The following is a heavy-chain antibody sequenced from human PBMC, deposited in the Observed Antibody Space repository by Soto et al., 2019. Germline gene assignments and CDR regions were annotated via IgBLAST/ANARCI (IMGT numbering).Heavy chain of an antibody. CDR3: ARDVRGSGSYYADVYAFDI. V-gene: IGHV3-33*01. CDR1: GFTFSSYG. CDR2: IWYDGSNK. J-gene: IGHJ3*02. Sequence: GGSLRLSCAASGFTFSSYGMHWVRQAPGKGLGWVAVIWYDGSNKYYADSVKGRFTISRDNSKNTLYLQMNSLRAEDTAVYYCARDVRGSGSYYADVYAFDIWGQGTMVTVSS. D-gene: IGHD1-26*01.